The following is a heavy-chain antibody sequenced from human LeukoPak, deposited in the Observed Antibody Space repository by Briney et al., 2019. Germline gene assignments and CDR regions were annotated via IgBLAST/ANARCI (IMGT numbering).Heavy chain of an antibody. V-gene: IGHV4-4*07. Sequence: SETLSLTCTVSGGSISSHYWSWIRQPAGKGLEWIGRIYTSGSTNYNPSLKSRVTMSVDTSKNQFSLKLSSVTAADTAVYYCARAIAGQSGRYYYYYMDVWGRGTTVTVSS. CDR1: GGSISSHY. CDR2: IYTSGST. J-gene: IGHJ6*03. CDR3: ARAIAGQSGRYYYYYMDV. D-gene: IGHD1-26*01.